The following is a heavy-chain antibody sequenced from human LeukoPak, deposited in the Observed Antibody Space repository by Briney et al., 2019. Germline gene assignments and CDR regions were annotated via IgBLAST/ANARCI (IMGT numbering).Heavy chain of an antibody. CDR1: GFTFSRYW. CDR3: ATHSGWRFDY. CDR2: IKQDGSEK. V-gene: IGHV3-7*03. J-gene: IGHJ4*02. Sequence: GGSLRLSCAASGFTFSRYWMSWVRQAPGKGLEWVANIKQDGSEKYYVDSVKGRFTISRDNAKNSVFLQMNNLRAEDTAVYYCATHSGWRFDYWGQGTLVTVSS. D-gene: IGHD6-19*01.